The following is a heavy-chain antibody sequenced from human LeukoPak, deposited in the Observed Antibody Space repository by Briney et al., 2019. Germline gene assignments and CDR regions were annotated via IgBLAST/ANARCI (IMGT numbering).Heavy chain of an antibody. CDR3: ATNSGWRFDY. V-gene: IGHV3-7*02. Sequence: PGGSLRLSCAASGVTFSQYWMGWVRQAPGKGLEWVANIGEDGSEIYYVDSVKGRFTISRDNAKNSLYLQMNSLRAEDTAVYYCATNSGWRFDYWGQGTLVTVSS. J-gene: IGHJ4*02. CDR2: IGEDGSEI. D-gene: IGHD2-21*01. CDR1: GVTFSQYW.